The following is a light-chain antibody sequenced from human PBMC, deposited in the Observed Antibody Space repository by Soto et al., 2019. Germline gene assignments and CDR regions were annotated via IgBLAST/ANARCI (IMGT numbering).Light chain of an antibody. J-gene: IGKJ3*01. V-gene: IGKV3-11*01. CDR2: DAS. CDR3: QQRSSWPHT. CDR1: QSVSSY. Sequence: EIVLTQSPATLSLSPGERATLSCRASQSVSSYLAWYQQKPGQAPRLLIYDASNRATGIPARFSGSGSGTDFTLTISSLEPEDFAIYYCQQRSSWPHTLGPGTKVDVK.